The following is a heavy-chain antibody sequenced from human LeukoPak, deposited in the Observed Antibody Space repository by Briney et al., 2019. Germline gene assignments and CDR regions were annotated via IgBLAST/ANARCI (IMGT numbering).Heavy chain of an antibody. V-gene: IGHV3-21*01. D-gene: IGHD4-17*01. CDR2: ISSSSSYI. CDR3: AREGLNDYGDYEVY. Sequence: PGGSLRLSCAASGFTFSSYSMNWVRQAPGKGLEWVSSISSSSSYIYYADSVKGRFTISRDNAKNSLYLQMNSLRAEDTAVYYCAREGLNDYGDYEVYWGQGTLVTVSS. CDR1: GFTFSSYS. J-gene: IGHJ4*02.